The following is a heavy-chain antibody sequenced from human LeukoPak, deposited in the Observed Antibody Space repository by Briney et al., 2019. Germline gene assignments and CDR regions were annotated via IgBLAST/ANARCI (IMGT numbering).Heavy chain of an antibody. D-gene: IGHD3-22*01. CDR1: GFIFSNFA. CDR3: AIGGAYYYVSSGYFDY. Sequence: PGGSLRLSCAASGFIFSNFAMSWVRQAPGKELEWVSAISGSGGSTYYADSVKGRFTISRDISKNTLFLQMNSLRAEDTAVYYCAIGGAYYYVSSGYFDYWGQGALVTVSS. V-gene: IGHV3-23*01. CDR2: ISGSGGST. J-gene: IGHJ4*02.